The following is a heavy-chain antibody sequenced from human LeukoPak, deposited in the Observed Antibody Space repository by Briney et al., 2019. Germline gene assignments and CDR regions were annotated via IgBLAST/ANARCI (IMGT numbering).Heavy chain of an antibody. D-gene: IGHD3-3*01. Sequence: PSETLSLTCSVSGGSISRYYWSWIRQPAGKGREWIGRIYTTGNTDYNPSLKSRVTMSVDTSKNQFSLNLSSVTAADTAVYYCARDARGWSGLDYWGQGTLVTVSS. V-gene: IGHV4-4*07. CDR3: ARDARGWSGLDY. J-gene: IGHJ4*02. CDR1: GGSISRYY. CDR2: IYTTGNT.